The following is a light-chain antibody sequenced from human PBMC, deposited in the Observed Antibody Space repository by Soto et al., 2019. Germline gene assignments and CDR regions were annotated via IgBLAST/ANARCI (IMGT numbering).Light chain of an antibody. CDR1: QGISSH. J-gene: IGKJ2*01. CDR2: AAS. V-gene: IGKV1-9*01. CDR3: QQVNGYPHT. Sequence: DIQLTQSPSFLSASVGDRVTITCRASQGISSHLAWYQQIPGKGPKILIYAASTLQGGVPSRFSGSGSRTEFTLAISSLQPDDFATYYCQQVNGYPHTFGQGTKLEI.